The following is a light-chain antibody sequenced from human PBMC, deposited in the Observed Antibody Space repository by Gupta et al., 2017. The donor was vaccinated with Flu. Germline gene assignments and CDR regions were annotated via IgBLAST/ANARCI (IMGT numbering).Light chain of an antibody. CDR2: DTS. Sequence: PATLSWSPGERVSLSCRASQSVTSYLVWYQQKPGLAPRLLIYDTSNRATGIPARFSGSGSGTDFTLTISSLEPEDFAVYYCQQRSNWPITFGQGTRLEIK. J-gene: IGKJ5*01. V-gene: IGKV3-11*01. CDR1: QSVTSY. CDR3: QQRSNWPIT.